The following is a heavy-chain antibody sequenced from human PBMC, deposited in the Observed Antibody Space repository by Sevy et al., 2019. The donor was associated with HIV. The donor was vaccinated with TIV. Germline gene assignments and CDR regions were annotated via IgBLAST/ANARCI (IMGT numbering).Heavy chain of an antibody. CDR3: AGDSPGRMTTYYCYYLDV. V-gene: IGHV3-53*01. Sequence: GGSLRLSCAASGFTVSSNYMSWVRQAPGKGLEWVSVIYSGGSTCYADSVKGRFTISRDNSKNTLYLQMNSLGAEDTAVYYSAGDSPGRMTTYYCYYLDVWGKGTTVTVSS. CDR2: IYSGGST. CDR1: GFTVSSNY. D-gene: IGHD4-17*01. J-gene: IGHJ6*03.